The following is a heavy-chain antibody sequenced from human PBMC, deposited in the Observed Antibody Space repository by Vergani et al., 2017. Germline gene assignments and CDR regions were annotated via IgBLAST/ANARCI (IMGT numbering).Heavy chain of an antibody. Sequence: QVQLVESGGGVVQPGRSLRLSCAASGFTFSSYGKHWVRQAPGKGLEWVAVIWYDGSNKYYADSVKGRFTISRDNSKNTLYLQMNSLRAEDTAVYYCARDLRGYYGSGSYYTYYYGMDVWGQGTTVTVSS. CDR3: ARDLRGYYGSGSYYTYYYGMDV. CDR1: GFTFSSYG. CDR2: IWYDGSNK. J-gene: IGHJ6*02. D-gene: IGHD3-10*01. V-gene: IGHV3-33*01.